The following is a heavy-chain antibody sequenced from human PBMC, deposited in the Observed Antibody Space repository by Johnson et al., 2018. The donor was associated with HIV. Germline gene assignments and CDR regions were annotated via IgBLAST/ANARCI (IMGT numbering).Heavy chain of an antibody. CDR1: GFTVSSNY. Sequence: VQLVESGGGLVQPGGSLRLSCAASGFTVSSNYMSWVRQAPGKGLEWVSVIYRGGSTYYADPVQGRFTISRDNSKNSLYLQMNSLRTEDTALYYCAKLSMGGAFDIWGQGTMVTVSS. J-gene: IGHJ3*02. D-gene: IGHD3-16*01. CDR2: IYRGGST. CDR3: AKLSMGGAFDI. V-gene: IGHV3-66*02.